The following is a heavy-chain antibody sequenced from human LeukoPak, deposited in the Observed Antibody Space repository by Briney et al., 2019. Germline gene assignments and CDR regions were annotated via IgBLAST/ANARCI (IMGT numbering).Heavy chain of an antibody. CDR2: ISPSGGTT. J-gene: IGHJ4*02. CDR1: GFTFSSYP. CDR3: AARRDGYHI. Sequence: GGSLRLSCAASGFTFSSYPMHWVRQAPGKGLEYVSSISPSGGTTTYASSVKGRFIISRDNSKNTLYLQMGSLRADDMAVYYCAARRDGYHIWGQGTLVTVSS. V-gene: IGHV3-64*01. D-gene: IGHD5-24*01.